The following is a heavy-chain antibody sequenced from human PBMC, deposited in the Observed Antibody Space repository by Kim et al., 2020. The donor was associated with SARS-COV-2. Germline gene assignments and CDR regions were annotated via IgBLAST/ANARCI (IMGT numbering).Heavy chain of an antibody. V-gene: IGHV1-18*01. J-gene: IGHJ5*02. CDR2: GNT. CDR3: ARDNGDYST. D-gene: IGHD4-17*01. Sequence: GNTNDAQKLQGRVTMTTDTSTSTAYMELRSLRSDDTAVYYCARDNGDYSTWGQGTLVTVSS.